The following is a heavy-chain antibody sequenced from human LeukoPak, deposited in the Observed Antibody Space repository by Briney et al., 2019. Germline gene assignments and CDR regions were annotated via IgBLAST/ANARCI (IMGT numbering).Heavy chain of an antibody. Sequence: PGRSLRLSCAASGFTFSSYGVHWVRQAPGKGLEWVAVIWYDGSNKYYADSVKGRFAISRDNSKNTLYLQMNSLRVGDTAVYYCAKSFGYSRSWFDNWGQGTLVTVSS. CDR2: IWYDGSNK. CDR3: AKSFGYSRSWFDN. J-gene: IGHJ4*02. CDR1: GFTFSSYG. V-gene: IGHV3-33*06. D-gene: IGHD6-13*01.